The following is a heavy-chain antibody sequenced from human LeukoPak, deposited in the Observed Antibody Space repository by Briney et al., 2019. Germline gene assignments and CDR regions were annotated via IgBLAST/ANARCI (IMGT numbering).Heavy chain of an antibody. J-gene: IGHJ6*02. CDR3: ARDLYDSSGYSNYYYYYGMGV. Sequence: GGSLRLSCAASGFTVSSNYMSWVRQAPGKGLEWVSVIYSGGSTYYADSVKGRFTISRDNSKNTLYLQMNSLRAEDTAVYYCARDLYDSSGYSNYYYYYGMGVRGQGTTVTVSS. V-gene: IGHV3-66*01. D-gene: IGHD3-22*01. CDR1: GFTVSSNY. CDR2: IYSGGST.